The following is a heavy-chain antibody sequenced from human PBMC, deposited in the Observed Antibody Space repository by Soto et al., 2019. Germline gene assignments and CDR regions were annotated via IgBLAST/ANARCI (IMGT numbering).Heavy chain of an antibody. CDR1: GYTFTSYN. CDR3: AGPWNKQ. CDR2: MNPNSGNT. J-gene: IGHJ4*02. Sequence: SGAEVKKPGASVKVSCKASGYTFTSYNINWVRQATGQGLEWMGWMNPNSGNTGYAQKFQGRVTVTRNTSISTAYMALGGLRSEGTAVDYCAGPWNKQWGQGTLVTVSS. V-gene: IGHV1-8*01. D-gene: IGHD1-1*01.